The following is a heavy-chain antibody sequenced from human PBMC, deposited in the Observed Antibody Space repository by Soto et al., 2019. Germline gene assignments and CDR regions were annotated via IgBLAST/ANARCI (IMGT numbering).Heavy chain of an antibody. CDR2: MIYRGTA. Sequence: SETPSLTCSVSGPSITSYYWSWIRRPPGKGLEWIGYMIYRGTANYNPSLKSRVTISVETSKNQFSLNLSSVSTADTAMYFCARYDFVAYYFDLWGPGTLVTVSS. J-gene: IGHJ4*02. CDR1: GPSITSYY. V-gene: IGHV4-59*01. D-gene: IGHD3-3*01. CDR3: ARYDFVAYYFDL.